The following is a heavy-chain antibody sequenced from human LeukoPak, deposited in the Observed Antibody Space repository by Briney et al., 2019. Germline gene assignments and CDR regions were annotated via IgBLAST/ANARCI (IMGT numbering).Heavy chain of an antibody. J-gene: IGHJ6*02. CDR2: ISAYNGNT. Sequence: ASVKVSCKASGYTFTSYGISWVRQAPGQGLEWMGWISAYNGNTNYAQKLQGRVTMTTDTSTSTAYMELRSLRSDDTAVYYCARDGWFGELLGYYYYGMDVWGQGTTVTVSS. V-gene: IGHV1-18*01. D-gene: IGHD3-10*01. CDR1: GYTFTSYG. CDR3: ARDGWFGELLGYYYYGMDV.